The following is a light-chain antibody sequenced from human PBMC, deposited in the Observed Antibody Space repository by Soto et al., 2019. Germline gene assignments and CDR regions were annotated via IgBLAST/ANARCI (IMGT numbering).Light chain of an antibody. CDR3: SSYTSSSTYV. Sequence: QSVLTQPPSVSGSPGQSVAISCTGTSSDVGNSNGVSWYHQPPGTAPKLMNYDVNNRPSGVPDRFSGSKSGNTASLTISGLQAEDEGDYYCSSYTSSSTYVFGTGTKVTVL. V-gene: IGLV2-18*02. CDR1: SSDVGNSNG. CDR2: DVN. J-gene: IGLJ1*01.